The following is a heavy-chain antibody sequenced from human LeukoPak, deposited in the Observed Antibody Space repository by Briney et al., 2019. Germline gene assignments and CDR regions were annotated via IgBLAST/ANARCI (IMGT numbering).Heavy chain of an antibody. CDR3: ARELDGYNLDY. CDR2: ISSNGGST. V-gene: IGHV3-64*01. Sequence: GGSLRLFCAASGFTFSRYAMHWVRQAPGKGLEYVSAISSNGGSTYYANSVKGRFTISRDNSKNTLYLQMGSLRAEDMAVYYCARELDGYNLDYWGQGTLVTVSS. D-gene: IGHD5-24*01. J-gene: IGHJ4*02. CDR1: GFTFSRYA.